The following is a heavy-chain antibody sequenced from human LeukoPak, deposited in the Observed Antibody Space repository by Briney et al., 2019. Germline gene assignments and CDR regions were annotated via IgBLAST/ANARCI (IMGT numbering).Heavy chain of an antibody. CDR3: TAPYFDSAGFYLWSAFDI. D-gene: IGHD3-22*01. J-gene: IGHJ3*02. Sequence: GGSLRLSCAASGFPFPNARMTWVRQAPGKWLEWVGRIESEADGGTTEYAAPVKGRFTISRDDSKNTLYLQMNSLRTGDTAIYYCTAPYFDSAGFYLWSAFDIWGQGTMVTVSS. CDR1: GFPFPNAR. CDR2: IESEADGGTT. V-gene: IGHV3-15*04.